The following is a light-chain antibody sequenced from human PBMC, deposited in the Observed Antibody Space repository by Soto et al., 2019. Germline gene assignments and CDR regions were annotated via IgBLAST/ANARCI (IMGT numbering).Light chain of an antibody. J-gene: IGKJ5*01. CDR3: QQYGSPPPIT. CDR2: GAS. Sequence: EMVLTQSPGTLSLSPGARATLSCRASQSVSSSYLAWYQQNTGQAPRLLIYGASRRATGIPDRFSGGGSGTDFTLTISRLEPEDFAVYYCQQYGSPPPITFGQGTRLEIK. V-gene: IGKV3-20*01. CDR1: QSVSSSY.